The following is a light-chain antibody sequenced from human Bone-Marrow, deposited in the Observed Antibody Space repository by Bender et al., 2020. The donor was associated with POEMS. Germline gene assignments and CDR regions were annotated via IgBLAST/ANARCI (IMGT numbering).Light chain of an antibody. Sequence: QSVLTQPPSVSGAPGQRVTISCTGSSSNTGSGYDVHWYRQVPGTAPKLLIYANNNRPSGVPDRFSGSKSGTSASLAITGLQAEDEADYYCSSYRSGFTVIFGGGTKVTVL. CDR1: SSNTGSGYD. V-gene: IGLV1-40*01. CDR2: ANN. J-gene: IGLJ2*01. CDR3: SSYRSGFTVI.